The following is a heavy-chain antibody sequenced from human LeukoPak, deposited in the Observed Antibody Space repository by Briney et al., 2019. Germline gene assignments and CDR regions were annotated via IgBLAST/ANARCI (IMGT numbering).Heavy chain of an antibody. Sequence: SETLSLTCTASGGSISSSSYYWGWIRQPPGKGLEWIGSIYYSGSTYYNPSLKSRVTISVDTSKNQFSLKLSSVTAADTAVYYCARHPTYYDFWSGYYIIGGIDYWGQGTLVTVSS. V-gene: IGHV4-39*01. CDR2: IYYSGST. J-gene: IGHJ4*02. CDR3: ARHPTYYDFWSGYYIIGGIDY. CDR1: GGSISSSSYY. D-gene: IGHD3-3*01.